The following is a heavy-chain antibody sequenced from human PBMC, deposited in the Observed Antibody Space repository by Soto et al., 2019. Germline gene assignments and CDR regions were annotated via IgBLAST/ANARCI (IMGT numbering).Heavy chain of an antibody. Sequence: VQLVESGGGVVQPGRSLRLSCAASGFTFSSYGMHWVRQAPGKGLEWVAVIWYDGSNKYYADSVKGRFTISRDNYKNTLYLQMNSLRAEDTAVYYCARDPGIVVVPAATNPYYYYMDVWGKGTTVTVS. J-gene: IGHJ6*03. CDR3: ARDPGIVVVPAATNPYYYYMDV. CDR1: GFTFSSYG. V-gene: IGHV3-33*01. CDR2: IWYDGSNK. D-gene: IGHD2-2*01.